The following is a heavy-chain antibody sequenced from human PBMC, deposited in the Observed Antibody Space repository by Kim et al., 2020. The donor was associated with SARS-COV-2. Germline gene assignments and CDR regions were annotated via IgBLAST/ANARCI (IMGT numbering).Heavy chain of an antibody. D-gene: IGHD3-16*02. Sequence: GGSLRLSCAASGFTFSSYAMHWVRQAPGKGLEWVAVISYDGSNKYYADSVKGRFTISRDNSKNTLYLQMNSLRAEDTAVYYCARGDYIWGSYRNDAFDIWGQGTMVTVSS. CDR2: ISYDGSNK. CDR3: ARGDYIWGSYRNDAFDI. V-gene: IGHV3-30-3*01. J-gene: IGHJ3*02. CDR1: GFTFSSYA.